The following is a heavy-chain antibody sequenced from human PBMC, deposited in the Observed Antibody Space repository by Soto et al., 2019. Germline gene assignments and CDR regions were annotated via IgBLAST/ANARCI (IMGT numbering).Heavy chain of an antibody. D-gene: IGHD1-7*01. CDR2: ISYDGSNK. Sequence: QVQLVESGGGVVQPGRSLRLSCAASGFTFSSYAMHWVRQAPGKGLEWVAVISYDGSNKYYADSVKGRFTISRDNSKNTLYLQMNSLRAEDTAMYYCARDSGLWYNWNYGEAFDYWGQGTLVTVSS. J-gene: IGHJ4*02. CDR1: GFTFSSYA. CDR3: ARDSGLWYNWNYGEAFDY. V-gene: IGHV3-30-3*01.